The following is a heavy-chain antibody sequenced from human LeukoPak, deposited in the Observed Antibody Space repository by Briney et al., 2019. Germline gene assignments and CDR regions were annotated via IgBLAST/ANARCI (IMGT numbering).Heavy chain of an antibody. J-gene: IGHJ6*02. Sequence: GGSLRLSCAASGFTFDDYAMHWVRQAPGKGLEWVSGISWNSGSIGYADSVKGRFTISRDNSKNTLYLQMNSLRAEDTAVYYCAKDPTEPYGMDVWGQGTTVTVSS. CDR2: ISWNSGSI. D-gene: IGHD1-1*01. V-gene: IGHV3-9*01. CDR1: GFTFDDYA. CDR3: AKDPTEPYGMDV.